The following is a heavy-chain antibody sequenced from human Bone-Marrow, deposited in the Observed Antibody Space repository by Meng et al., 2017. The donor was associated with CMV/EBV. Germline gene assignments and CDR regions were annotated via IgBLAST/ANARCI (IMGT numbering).Heavy chain of an antibody. CDR1: GDSIGRSRSY. CDR3: ARDDGNNWYYFDF. V-gene: IGHV4-39*07. Sequence: VSGDSIGRSRSYWGWLRQSPGSGLEWIGSVFHTGRTFYSPSFKSRVTVSVDTSKNEFSLTLSSVTAADTAVYYCARDDGNNWYYFDFWGPGTLVTVSS. CDR2: VFHTGRT. D-gene: IGHD1-1*01. J-gene: IGHJ4*02.